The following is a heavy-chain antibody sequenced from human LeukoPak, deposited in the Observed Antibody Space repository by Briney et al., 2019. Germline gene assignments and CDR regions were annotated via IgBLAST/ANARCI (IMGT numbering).Heavy chain of an antibody. V-gene: IGHV1-2*02. CDR1: GYTFTGYY. CDR2: INPNSGGT. CDR3: AREGNYYDSSGFHP. D-gene: IGHD3-22*01. J-gene: IGHJ5*02. Sequence: ASVKVSCKASGYTFTGYYMHWVRQAPGQGLXXXXWINPNSGGTNYAQKFQGRVTMTRDTSISTAYMELSRLRSDDTAVYYCAREGNYYDSSGFHPWGQGTLVTVSS.